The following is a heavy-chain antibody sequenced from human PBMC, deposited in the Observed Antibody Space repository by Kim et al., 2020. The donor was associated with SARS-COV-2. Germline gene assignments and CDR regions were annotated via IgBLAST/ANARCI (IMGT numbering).Heavy chain of an antibody. CDR2: ISWNSGSI. CDR1: GFTFDDYA. V-gene: IGHV3-9*01. J-gene: IGHJ4*02. Sequence: GGSLRLSCAASGFTFDDYAMHWVRQAPGKGLEWVSGISWNSGSIGYADSVKGRFTISRDNAKNSLYLQMNSLRAEDTALYYCARWGPAAPDYWGQGTLVTVSS. D-gene: IGHD2-2*01. CDR3: ARWGPAAPDY.